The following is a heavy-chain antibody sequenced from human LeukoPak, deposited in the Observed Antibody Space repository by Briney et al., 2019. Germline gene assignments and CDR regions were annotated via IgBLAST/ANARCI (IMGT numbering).Heavy chain of an antibody. CDR2: INHSGST. CDR1: GGSFSGYY. Sequence: NPSETLSLTCAVYGGSFSGYYWSWIRQPPGKGLEWIGEINHSGSTNYNPSLKSRVTISVDTSKNHFPLKLSSVTAADTAVYYCARARIAAAGTTDYWGQGTLVTVSS. D-gene: IGHD6-13*01. CDR3: ARARIAAAGTTDY. J-gene: IGHJ4*02. V-gene: IGHV4-34*01.